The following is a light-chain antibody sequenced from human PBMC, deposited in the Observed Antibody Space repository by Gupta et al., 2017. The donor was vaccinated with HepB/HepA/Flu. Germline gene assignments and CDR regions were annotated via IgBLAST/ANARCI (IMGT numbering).Light chain of an antibody. Sequence: SALPQPAHVPCPPGQQLTLPCPGTRSDVGSYNLVSWYQQHPGNAPKLMIYEVNKRPSGVSKRFAGSKSGNTASLTIPGLQAEDETHYYGCSYAGGTTPSVVFGGGTKLTVL. CDR3: CSYAGGTTPSVV. V-gene: IGLV2-23*02. CDR1: RSDVGSYNL. CDR2: EVN. J-gene: IGLJ2*01.